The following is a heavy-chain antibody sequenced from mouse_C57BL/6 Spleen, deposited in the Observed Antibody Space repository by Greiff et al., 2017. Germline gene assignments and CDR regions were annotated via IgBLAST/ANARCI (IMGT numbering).Heavy chain of an antibody. CDR2: INPYNGGT. Sequence: EVQLQQSGPGLVKPGASVKMSCKASGYTFTDYDMNWVKQSHGKSLEWIGVINPYNGGTSYNQKFKGKATFTVDKSSSTAYMELHSLTSEDSAVYYCARRGGLSDFVYGGQGTTLTVSS. CDR3: ARRGGLSDFVY. J-gene: IGHJ2*01. D-gene: IGHD1-1*02. V-gene: IGHV1-19*01. CDR1: GYTFTDYD.